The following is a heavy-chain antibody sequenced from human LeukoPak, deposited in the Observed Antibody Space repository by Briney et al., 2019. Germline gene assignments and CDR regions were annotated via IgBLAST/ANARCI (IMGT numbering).Heavy chain of an antibody. D-gene: IGHD2-15*01. J-gene: IGHJ4*02. CDR3: ARGVAEGNFDY. V-gene: IGHV4-4*02. CDR1: AGSIRSSSW. CDR2: IYLYGTT. Sequence: SETLSLTCSVSAGSIRSSSWWSWVRQSPVKGLEWIGEIYLYGTTNYNPSLKSRVTISVDRSKNQFSLKLSSVTAADTAVYYCARGVAEGNFDYWGQGTLVTVSS.